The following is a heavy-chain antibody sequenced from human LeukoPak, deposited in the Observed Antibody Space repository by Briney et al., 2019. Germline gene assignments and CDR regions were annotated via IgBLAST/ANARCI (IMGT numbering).Heavy chain of an antibody. CDR1: GFTFSNYW. CDR3: GRGFALVPAGIPDY. D-gene: IGHD2-2*01. CDR2: ISTDGSST. J-gene: IGHJ4*02. V-gene: IGHV3-74*01. Sequence: PGGSLRLSCAASGFTFSNYWMHWVRQAPGEGLVWVSRISTDGSSTTYADSVKGRFTISRDNAKNTLYLQVNSLRAEDTAIYYCGRGFALVPAGIPDYWGQGILVTVSS.